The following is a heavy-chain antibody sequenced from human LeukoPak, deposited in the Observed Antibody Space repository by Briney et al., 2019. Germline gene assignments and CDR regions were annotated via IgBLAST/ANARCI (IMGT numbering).Heavy chain of an antibody. CDR1: GFTFSSYA. CDR3: AKVTGYCSSTSCYTTGAFDI. J-gene: IGHJ3*02. D-gene: IGHD2-2*02. CDR2: ISGSGGST. Sequence: GGSLRLSCAASGFTFSSYAMSWVRQAPGKGLEWVSAISGSGGSTYYADSVKGRFTISRDNSKNTLYLQMNSLRAEDTAVHYCAKVTGYCSSTSCYTTGAFDIWGQGTMVTVSS. V-gene: IGHV3-23*01.